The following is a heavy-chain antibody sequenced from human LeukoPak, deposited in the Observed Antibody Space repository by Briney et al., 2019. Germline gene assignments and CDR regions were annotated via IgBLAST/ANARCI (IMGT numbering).Heavy chain of an antibody. CDR1: GASVTRGGSC. CDR3: AMTIGLYGRSRFDS. CDR2: IYQVGSS. V-gene: IGHV4-39*01. D-gene: IGHD3-16*01. J-gene: IGHJ4*02. Sequence: TSETLSLTCSVSGASVTRGGSCWAWIREPPGERLDYIGSIYQVGSSYYNPSLNSRVTTSLETSKNPFTLRVTSVTAADTAVYYCAMTIGLYGRSRFDSWGQGILVTVSS.